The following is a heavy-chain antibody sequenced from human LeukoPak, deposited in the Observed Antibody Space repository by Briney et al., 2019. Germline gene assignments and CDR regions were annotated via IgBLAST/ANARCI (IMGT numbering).Heavy chain of an antibody. J-gene: IGHJ4*02. CDR1: GGTFSNYA. CDR3: ARDLLSGEPS. V-gene: IGHV1-69*13. CDR2: FIPVFGPA. D-gene: IGHD3-16*01. Sequence: ASVKVSCKASGGTFSNYAVSWVRQAPGQGLEWMGGFIPVFGPANYAQKFQGRVTITADESTSTAYMELSSLRSDDTAVYYCARDLLSGEPSWGQGTLVTVSS.